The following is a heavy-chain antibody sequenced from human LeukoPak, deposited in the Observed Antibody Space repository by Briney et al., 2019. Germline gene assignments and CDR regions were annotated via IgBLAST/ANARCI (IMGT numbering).Heavy chain of an antibody. CDR3: ARVRWADYDSSGYYDY. D-gene: IGHD3-22*01. CDR1: GYTFTSYY. J-gene: IGHJ4*02. CDR2: INPSGGST. V-gene: IGHV1-46*04. Sequence: GASVKVSCKASGYTFTSYYMHWVRQAPGQGLEWMGIINPSGGSTSYAQKLQGRVTMTRDMSTSTVYMELSSLRSEDTAVYYCARVRWADYDSSGYYDYWGQGTLVTVSS.